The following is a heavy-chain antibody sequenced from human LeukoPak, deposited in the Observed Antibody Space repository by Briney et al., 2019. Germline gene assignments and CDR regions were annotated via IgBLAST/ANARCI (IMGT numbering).Heavy chain of an antibody. CDR2: INSDGSTT. J-gene: IGHJ3*02. Sequence: GGSLRLSCAASGFTFSSYSMNWVRQAPGKGLEWVSRINSDGSTTNYADSVKGRFTISRDNAKNTLYLQMNSLRAEDTAVYYCARGVRWLQSGYAFDIWGQGTMVTVSS. CDR3: ARGVRWLQSGYAFDI. CDR1: GFTFSSYS. D-gene: IGHD5-12*01. V-gene: IGHV3-74*01.